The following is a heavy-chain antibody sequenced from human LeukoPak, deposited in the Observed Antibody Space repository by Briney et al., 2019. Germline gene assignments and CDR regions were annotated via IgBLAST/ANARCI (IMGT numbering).Heavy chain of an antibody. CDR3: ARDHDDSSGYYGFVSN. J-gene: IGHJ4*02. D-gene: IGHD3-22*01. Sequence: GGSLRLSCAASGFTFSSYWMSWVRQAPGKGLEWVANIKQGGSEKYYVDPVKGRFTISRDNAKNSLYLQMNSLRAEDTAVYYCARDHDDSSGYYGFVSNWGQGTLVTVSS. V-gene: IGHV3-7*01. CDR2: IKQGGSEK. CDR1: GFTFSSYW.